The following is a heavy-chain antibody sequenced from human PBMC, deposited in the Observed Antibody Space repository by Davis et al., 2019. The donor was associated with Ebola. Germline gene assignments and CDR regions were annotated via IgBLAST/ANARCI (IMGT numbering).Heavy chain of an antibody. CDR3: AKVTGSFDY. CDR2: ISSNGGST. D-gene: IGHD2-15*01. J-gene: IGHJ4*02. V-gene: IGHV3-64*04. Sequence: GESLKISCSASGFTFSSYAMHWVRQAPGKGLEYVSAISSNGGSTYYADSVKGRFTISRDNSKNTLYLQMNSLRAEDTAVYYCAKVTGSFDYWGQGTLVTVSS. CDR1: GFTFSSYA.